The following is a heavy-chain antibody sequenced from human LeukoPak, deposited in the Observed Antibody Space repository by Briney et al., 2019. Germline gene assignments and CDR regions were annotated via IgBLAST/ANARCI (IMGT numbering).Heavy chain of an antibody. CDR2: ITSPCGRP. V-gene: IGHV1-46*01. CDR1: GYTFTSYY. CDR3: AREDYGDYRGHYYYPGMDV. J-gene: IGHJ6*02. D-gene: IGHD4-17*01. Sequence: GVSLKVSCKASGYTFTSYYMHWVRQAPGQGLEWMGIITSPCGRPSYAQKFQGRLTMTRDTSTSTVYMELSSLRSEDTAVYYCAREDYGDYRGHYYYPGMDVWGQGTTDT.